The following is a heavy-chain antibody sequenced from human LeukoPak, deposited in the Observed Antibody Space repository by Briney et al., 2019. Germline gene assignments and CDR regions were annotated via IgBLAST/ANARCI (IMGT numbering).Heavy chain of an antibody. CDR3: AKSGTVVSGTYYFDY. CDR2: INWDGGST. V-gene: IGHV3-43*01. Sequence: GGSLRLSCAASGFTFDDYTMHWVRQAPGQGLEWVSLINWDGGSTSYADSVKGRFTISRDNNKNSLYLQMNSLRTEDTALYYCAKSGTVVSGTYYFDYWGQGTLVTVSS. J-gene: IGHJ4*02. CDR1: GFTFDDYT. D-gene: IGHD1-26*01.